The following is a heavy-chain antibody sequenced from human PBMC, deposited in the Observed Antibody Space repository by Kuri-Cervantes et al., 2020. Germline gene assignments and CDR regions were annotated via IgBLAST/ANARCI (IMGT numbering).Heavy chain of an antibody. Sequence: LRLSCTVSGGSISSYYWSWIRQPPGKALEWLARIDWDDDKYYSTSLKTRLTISKDTSKNQVVLTMTNMDPVDTATYYCSRKPALPFYGSGPNYYYCGMDVWGQGTTVTVSS. V-gene: IGHV2-70*11. D-gene: IGHD3-10*01. CDR2: IDWDDDK. J-gene: IGHJ6*02. CDR3: SRKPALPFYGSGPNYYYCGMDV. CDR1: GGSISSYY.